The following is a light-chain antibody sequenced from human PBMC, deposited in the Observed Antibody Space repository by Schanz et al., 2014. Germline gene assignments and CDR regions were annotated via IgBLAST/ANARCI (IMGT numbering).Light chain of an antibody. CDR2: EGS. V-gene: IGLV2-23*01. Sequence: QSALTQPASVSGSPGQSITISCTGTSSDVGSYNLVSWYQQHPGKAPKVMIYEGSKRPSGVSDRFSGSKSGNTASLTISGLQAEDEADYYCSSYAGSTNWVFGGGTKLTVL. CDR3: SSYAGSTNWV. CDR1: SSDVGSYNL. J-gene: IGLJ3*02.